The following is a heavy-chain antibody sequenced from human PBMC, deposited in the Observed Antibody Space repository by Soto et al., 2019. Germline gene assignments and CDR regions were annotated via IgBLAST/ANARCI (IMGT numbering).Heavy chain of an antibody. J-gene: IGHJ6*02. Sequence: GASVKVSCNASGYTFTSYGISWVRQAPGQGLEWMGWISAYNGNTNYAQKLQGRVTMTTDTSTSTAYMKLRSLRSDDTAVYYCARGLQQQDNYYYRMDVGGQGTTVTVSS. CDR1: GYTFTSYG. D-gene: IGHD6-13*01. CDR2: ISAYNGNT. CDR3: ARGLQQQDNYYYRMDV. V-gene: IGHV1-18*04.